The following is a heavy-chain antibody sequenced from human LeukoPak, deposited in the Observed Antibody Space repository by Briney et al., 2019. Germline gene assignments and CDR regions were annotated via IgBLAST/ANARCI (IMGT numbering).Heavy chain of an antibody. J-gene: IGHJ4*02. CDR3: AKVVRFGELFFDY. CDR1: GFTFSSYA. Sequence: GGSLRLSCAASGFTFSSYAMSWVRQAPGKGLEWVSAISGGGGSTYYADSVKGRFTISRDNSKNTLYLQMNSLRAEDTAVYYCAKVVRFGELFFDYWGQGTLVTVSS. D-gene: IGHD3-10*01. CDR2: ISGGGGST. V-gene: IGHV3-23*01.